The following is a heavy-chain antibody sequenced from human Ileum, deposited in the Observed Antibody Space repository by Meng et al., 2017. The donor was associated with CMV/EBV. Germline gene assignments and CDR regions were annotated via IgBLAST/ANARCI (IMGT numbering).Heavy chain of an antibody. D-gene: IGHD5-24*01. J-gene: IGHJ4*02. V-gene: IGHV4-4*07. CDR2: INAGGST. CDR1: VGYISTHD. Sequence: GQRLVLGSRIVPPSGALSPSLAVTVGYISTHDWTWVRQPAGKGLEWIGRINAGGSTNDNPSLKSRVTMSVDTSKNQFSLKVTSVTAADTAVYYCARGRRDGYNNPPLDYWGQGTLVTVSS. CDR3: ARGRRDGYNNPPLDY.